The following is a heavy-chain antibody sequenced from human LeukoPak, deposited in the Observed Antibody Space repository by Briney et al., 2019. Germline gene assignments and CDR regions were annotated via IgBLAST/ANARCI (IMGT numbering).Heavy chain of an antibody. CDR3: AKETFYGGNPMDV. J-gene: IGHJ6*02. CDR2: ISYDGSNK. V-gene: IGHV3-30*18. Sequence: GGSLRLSCAASGFTFSSYSMSWVRQAPGKGLEWVAVISYDGSNKYYADSVKGRFTISRDNSKNTLYLQMNSLRAEDTAVYYCAKETFYGGNPMDVWGQGTTVTVSS. D-gene: IGHD4-23*01. CDR1: GFTFSSYS.